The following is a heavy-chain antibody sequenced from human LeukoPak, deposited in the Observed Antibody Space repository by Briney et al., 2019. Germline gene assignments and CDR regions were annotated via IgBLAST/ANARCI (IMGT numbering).Heavy chain of an antibody. D-gene: IGHD2-15*01. CDR2: ISGDGGST. J-gene: IGHJ6*03. V-gene: IGHV3-43*02. CDR1: GFTFDDYA. CDR3: AIPPWRSGRYYYYMTS. Sequence: GGSLRLSCAASGFTFDDYAMHWVRQAPGKGLEWVSLISGDGGSTYYADSVKGRFTISRDNSKNSLYLQMNSLRTEDTALYYCAIPPWRSGRYYYYMTSGAKGPRSPSP.